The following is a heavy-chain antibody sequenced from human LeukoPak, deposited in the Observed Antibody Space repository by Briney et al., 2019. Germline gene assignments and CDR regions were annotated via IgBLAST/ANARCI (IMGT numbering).Heavy chain of an antibody. CDR3: ARGGVINLLYYYYGMDV. CDR2: IYYSGST. Sequence: SETLSLTCTVSGGSISSGDYYWSWIREPPGKGLEWIGYIYYSGSTYYNPSLKSRVTILVDTSKNQFSLKLSSVTAADTAVYYCARGGVINLLYYYYGMDVWGKGTTVTVSS. CDR1: GGSISSGDYY. J-gene: IGHJ6*04. D-gene: IGHD3-10*01. V-gene: IGHV4-30-4*01.